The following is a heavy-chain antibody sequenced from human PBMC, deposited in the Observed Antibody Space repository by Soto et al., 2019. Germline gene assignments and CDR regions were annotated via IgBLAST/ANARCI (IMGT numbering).Heavy chain of an antibody. V-gene: IGHV3-48*03. D-gene: IGHD3-10*01. J-gene: IGHJ4*02. CDR1: GFTFSNYE. CDR2: ISSGSKTI. Sequence: EVQLVESGGGLVQPGGSLRLSCAASGFTFSNYEFNWVRQSPGKGLQWVSYISSGSKTIYYADSVKGRFTVSRDNAKNSQYLQMNSLTDEDTAVYYCAREDILGVRSFDYWGRGTLVTVSS. CDR3: AREDILGVRSFDY.